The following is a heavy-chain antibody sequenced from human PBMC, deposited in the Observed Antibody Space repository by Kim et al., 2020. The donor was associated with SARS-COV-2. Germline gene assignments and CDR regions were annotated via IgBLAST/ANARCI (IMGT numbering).Heavy chain of an antibody. CDR3: VRDGYSGYDRAFDI. D-gene: IGHD5-12*01. CDR2: IKEDGSEK. CDR1: GFTFSSYW. J-gene: IGHJ3*02. Sequence: GGSLRLSCADSGFTFSSYWMSWVRQAPGKGLEWVANIKEDGSEKYSVDSVKGRFTISRDNAKNSVYLQMNSLRAEDTAVYFCVRDGYSGYDRAFDIWGQGTMVTVSS. V-gene: IGHV3-7*01.